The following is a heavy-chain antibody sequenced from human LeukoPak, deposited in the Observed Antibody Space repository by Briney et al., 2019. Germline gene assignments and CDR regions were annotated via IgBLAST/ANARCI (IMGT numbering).Heavy chain of an antibody. CDR2: ISVGGGST. CDR3: AKDPGLGSGSYLPPVFDY. Sequence: GGSLRLSCAASGFTFSYYAMSWVRQAPGKGLEWVSAISVGGGSTYYADSVKGRFTISRDNSKNTLYLQMNSLRAEDTAVYYCAKDPGLGSGSYLPPVFDYWGQGTLVTVSS. D-gene: IGHD3-10*01. J-gene: IGHJ4*02. CDR1: GFTFSYYA. V-gene: IGHV3-23*01.